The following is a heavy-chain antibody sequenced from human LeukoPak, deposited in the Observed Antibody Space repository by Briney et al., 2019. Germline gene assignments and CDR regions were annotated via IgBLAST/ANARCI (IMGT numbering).Heavy chain of an antibody. CDR2: VYYSGST. V-gene: IGHV4-31*03. D-gene: IGHD2-2*01. CDR1: GGSISSGGYY. J-gene: IGHJ5*02. CDR3: ASARLALDQNNWFDP. Sequence: PSETLSLTCTVSGGSISSGGYYWSWIRQHPGKGLEWIGYVYYSGSTYYNPSLKSRVTISVDTSKDQFSLKLSSVTAADTAVYYCASARLALDQNNWFDPWGQGTLVTVSS.